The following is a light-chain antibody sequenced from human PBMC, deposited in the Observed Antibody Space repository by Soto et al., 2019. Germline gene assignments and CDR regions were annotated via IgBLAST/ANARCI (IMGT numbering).Light chain of an antibody. V-gene: IGKV1-5*03. CDR3: QQYNIYPWT. Sequence: DIQMTQSPSTLSASVGDRVTITCRASQSVSSWLAWFQQKPGKAPKLLIYKASSLESGVPSRFSGSGSGTEFTLNISSLQPDDFETYDCQQYNIYPWTFGQGTKVEIK. CDR2: KAS. J-gene: IGKJ1*01. CDR1: QSVSSW.